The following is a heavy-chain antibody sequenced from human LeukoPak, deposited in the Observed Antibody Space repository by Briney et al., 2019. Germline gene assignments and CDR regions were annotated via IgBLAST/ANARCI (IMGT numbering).Heavy chain of an antibody. V-gene: IGHV3-21*01. D-gene: IGHD2-2*01. CDR2: ISSSSSYI. CDR3: ARDTEPAAMVNWFDP. Sequence: GGSLRLSCAASGFTFSSYSMNWVRQAPGKGLEWVSSISSSSSYIYYADSVKGRFTISRDNAMNSLYLQMNSRRAEDTAVYYCARDTEPAAMVNWFDPWGQGTLVTVSS. J-gene: IGHJ5*02. CDR1: GFTFSSYS.